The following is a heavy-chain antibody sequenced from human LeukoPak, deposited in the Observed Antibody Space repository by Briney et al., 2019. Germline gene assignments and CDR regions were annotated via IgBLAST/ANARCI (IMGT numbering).Heavy chain of an antibody. CDR2: INAGSGNT. CDR1: GYTFTSYA. CDR3: ARRGGICGGDCSDAFDI. V-gene: IGHV1-3*01. D-gene: IGHD2-21*02. J-gene: IGHJ3*02. Sequence: ASVKVSCTASGYTFTSYAMHWVRQAPGQGLEWMGWINAGSGNTKYSQKFKGRVTITRDTSTSTAYMELSSLRSEDTAVYYCARRGGICGGDCSDAFDIWGQGTMVTVSS.